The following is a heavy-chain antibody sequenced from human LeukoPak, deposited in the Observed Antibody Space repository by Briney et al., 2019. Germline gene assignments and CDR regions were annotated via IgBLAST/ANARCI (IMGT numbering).Heavy chain of an antibody. CDR3: ARGPAKKQWLVRGRLYNWFDP. Sequence: ASVKVSCKASGYTFTSYDINWVRQATGQGLEWMGWMNPNSGNTGCAQKFQGRVTMTRNTSISTAYMELSSLRSEDTAVYYCARGPAKKQWLVRGRLYNWFDPWGQGTLVTVSS. V-gene: IGHV1-8*01. CDR1: GYTFTSYD. D-gene: IGHD6-19*01. J-gene: IGHJ5*02. CDR2: MNPNSGNT.